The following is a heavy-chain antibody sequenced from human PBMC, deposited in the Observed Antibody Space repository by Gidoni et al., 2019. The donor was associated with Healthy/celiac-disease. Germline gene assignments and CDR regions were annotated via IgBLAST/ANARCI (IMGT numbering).Heavy chain of an antibody. D-gene: IGHD1-26*01. CDR2: IYYSGST. CDR3: ARQVGATHYYYYYMDV. Sequence: QLPLQESGPGLVKPSETLSLPCTVSGGSISSSSSYWGWIRQPPGKGLEWIGSIYYSGSTYYNPSLKSRVTISVDTSKNQFSLKLSSVTAADTAVYYCARQVGATHYYYYYMDVWGKGTTVTVSS. CDR1: GGSISSSSSY. J-gene: IGHJ6*03. V-gene: IGHV4-39*01.